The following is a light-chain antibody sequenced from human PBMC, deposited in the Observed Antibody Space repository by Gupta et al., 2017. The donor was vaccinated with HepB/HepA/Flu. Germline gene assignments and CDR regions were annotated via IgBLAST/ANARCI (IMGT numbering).Light chain of an antibody. J-gene: IGLJ2*01. Sequence: QSVLTPPPSVSGAPGQRVTISWPRSSSNIGAGYDVHWYQQLPGTAPKLLIYGNSNRPSGVPDRFSGSKSGTSASLAITGLQAEDEADYYCQSYDSSLSGYVVFGGGTKLTVL. V-gene: IGLV1-40*01. CDR3: QSYDSSLSGYVV. CDR1: SSNIGAGYD. CDR2: GNS.